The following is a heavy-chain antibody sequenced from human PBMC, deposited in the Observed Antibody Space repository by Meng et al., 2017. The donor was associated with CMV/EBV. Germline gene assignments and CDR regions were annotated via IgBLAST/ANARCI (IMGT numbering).Heavy chain of an antibody. J-gene: IGHJ5*02. Sequence: GESLKISCAASGFTFSSYAMGWVRQAPGKGLEWVSVISGSGGSTYYADSVKGRFTISGDNSKNTLYLQMSSLRAEDTAVYYCAGEGYYYRPGWFDAWGQGTLVTVSS. V-gene: IGHV3-23*01. CDR3: AGEGYYYRPGWFDA. CDR1: GFTFSSYA. CDR2: ISGSGGST. D-gene: IGHD3-10*01.